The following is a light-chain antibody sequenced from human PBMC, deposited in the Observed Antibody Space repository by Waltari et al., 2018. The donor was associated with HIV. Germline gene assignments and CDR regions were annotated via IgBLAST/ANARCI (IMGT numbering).Light chain of an antibody. J-gene: IGKJ2*01. CDR2: GAS. Sequence: EIVLTQSPGTLSLSPGETVTLSCRASQTVDSSYLAWYQQKPGQPPRLLIYGASSRATGIPDRFSGSGSGADFTLTISGLKPEDFAVYYCQQYSSAPRSFGQGTKLEIK. CDR1: QTVDSSY. V-gene: IGKV3-20*01. CDR3: QQYSSAPRS.